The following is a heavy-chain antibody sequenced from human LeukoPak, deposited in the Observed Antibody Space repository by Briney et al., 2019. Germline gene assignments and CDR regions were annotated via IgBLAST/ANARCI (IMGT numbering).Heavy chain of an antibody. CDR3: ARSAVIVATNPYYYYGMDV. J-gene: IGHJ6*02. CDR1: GGSMSNIYY. D-gene: IGHD5-12*01. CDR2: IFYSGIT. V-gene: IGHV4-39*01. Sequence: SETLSLTCNVSGGSMSNIYYWGWIRQPPGKGLEWIGNIFYSGITYYNPSLRSRVTIAIDTSKSQFSLKLTSVTAADTAVYYCARSAVIVATNPYYYYGMDVWGQGTAVTVSS.